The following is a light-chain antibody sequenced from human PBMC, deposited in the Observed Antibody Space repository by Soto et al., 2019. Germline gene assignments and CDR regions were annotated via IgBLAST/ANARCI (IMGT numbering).Light chain of an antibody. V-gene: IGKV2-24*01. Sequence: DVVMTQTPLSSAVTLGQPASISCRSSQSLVHSDGNTYLNWLHQRPGQPPSLLIYKVSNRFSGVPDRFSGSGAGTDFTLTISRVEAEDVGIYYCMQATHYNPYTFGQGTKLEIK. CDR2: KVS. CDR1: QSLVHSDGNTY. CDR3: MQATHYNPYT. J-gene: IGKJ2*01.